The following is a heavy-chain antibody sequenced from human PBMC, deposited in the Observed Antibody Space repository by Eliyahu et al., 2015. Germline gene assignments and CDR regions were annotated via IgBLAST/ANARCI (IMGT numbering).Heavy chain of an antibody. CDR3: ARLYVWGSYRPGAFDI. V-gene: IGHV3-21*01. CDR2: ISSSSSYI. J-gene: IGHJ3*02. D-gene: IGHD3-16*02. Sequence: EVQLVESGXGLVKPGGSLRLSCXASXFTFSXYSMNWVRQAPGKGLEWVSSISSSSSYIYYADSVKGRFTISRDNAKNSLYLQMNSLRAEDTAVYYCARLYVWGSYRPGAFDIWGQGTMVTVSS. CDR1: XFTFSXYS.